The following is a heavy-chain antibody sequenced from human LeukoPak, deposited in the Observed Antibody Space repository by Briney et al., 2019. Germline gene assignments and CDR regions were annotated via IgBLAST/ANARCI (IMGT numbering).Heavy chain of an antibody. J-gene: IGHJ4*02. CDR2: INHSGST. V-gene: IGHV4-34*01. D-gene: IGHD3-9*01. Sequence: SSETLSLTCAFYGGSFSGNYWSWIRQPPGKGLEWIGEINHSGSTNYNPSLKSRVTISEDTSKNQFSLKLSSVTAADTAVYYCARETSILLRYFDRLFAPNYFDYWGQGTLVTVSS. CDR1: GGSFSGNY. CDR3: ARETSILLRYFDRLFAPNYFDY.